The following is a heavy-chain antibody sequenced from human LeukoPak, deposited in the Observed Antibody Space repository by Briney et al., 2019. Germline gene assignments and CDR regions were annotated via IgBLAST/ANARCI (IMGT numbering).Heavy chain of an antibody. CDR1: GYTFTSYY. D-gene: IGHD3-22*01. V-gene: IGHV1-46*01. J-gene: IGHJ4*02. Sequence: ASVKVSCKASGYTFTSYYMHWVRQAPGQGLEWMGIINPSGGSTSYAQKFQGRVTMTRDTSTSTVYMEPSSLRSEDTAVYYCARSHYDSSGYSKGFDYWGQGTLVTVXS. CDR2: INPSGGST. CDR3: ARSHYDSSGYSKGFDY.